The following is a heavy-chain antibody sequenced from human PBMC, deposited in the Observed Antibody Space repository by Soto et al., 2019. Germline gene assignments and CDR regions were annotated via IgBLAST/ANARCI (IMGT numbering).Heavy chain of an antibody. CDR3: ARYPFYCSSTSCQKYYYYYGMDV. Sequence: ASVKVSCKASGYTFTSYGISWVRQAPGQGLEWMGWISAYNGNTNYAQELQGRVTMTTDTSTSTAYMELRSLRSDDTAVYYWARYPFYCSSTSCQKYYYYYGMDVWGQGTTVT. CDR2: ISAYNGNT. CDR1: GYTFTSYG. V-gene: IGHV1-18*04. J-gene: IGHJ6*02. D-gene: IGHD2-2*01.